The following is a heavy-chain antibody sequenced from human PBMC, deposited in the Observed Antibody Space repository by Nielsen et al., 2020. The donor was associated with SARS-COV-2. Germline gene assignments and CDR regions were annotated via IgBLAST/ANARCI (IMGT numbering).Heavy chain of an antibody. CDR1: GGSISSCNW. CDR3: AGGRGGFDY. CDR2: IYHSGST. Sequence: ESLSLSCAVSGGSISSCNWWCWVRQPPGKGLEWIGDIYHSGSTNYNPSLKSRVTISVDKSKNQFSLKLSSVTAADTAVYYCAGGRGGFDYWGQGTLVTVSS. D-gene: IGHD3-10*01. V-gene: IGHV4-4*02. J-gene: IGHJ4*02.